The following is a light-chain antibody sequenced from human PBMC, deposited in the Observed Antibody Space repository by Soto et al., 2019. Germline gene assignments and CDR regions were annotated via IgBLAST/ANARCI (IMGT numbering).Light chain of an antibody. V-gene: IGKV3-20*01. CDR2: GAS. CDR3: HQYSYSPWT. Sequence: EIVLTPSPATLSVSPLEGATISCGSSQTVRSNYLAWYQQKPGQAPRLLTYGASSRATGIPDRFSGSGSGTDFTLTISRLEPEDFAVYYCHQYSYSPWTFGQGTKVDIK. CDR1: QTVRSNY. J-gene: IGKJ1*01.